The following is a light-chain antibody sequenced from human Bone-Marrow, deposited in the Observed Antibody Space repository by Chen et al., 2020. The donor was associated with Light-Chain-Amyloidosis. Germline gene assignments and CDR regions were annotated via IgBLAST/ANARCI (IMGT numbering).Light chain of an antibody. V-gene: IGKV3-20*01. CDR3: QQYGTSPLT. CDR2: GSS. J-gene: IGKJ4*01. Sequence: IVLTQSPGTLSLSSGEGANLSCRASQTISSNYLTLYQQNFGQAPRLLIYGSSSRATGIPDRFTGSGSGTDFTLTINRLEPEDFAMYYCQQYGTSPLTFGGGTKVEIK. CDR1: QTISSNY.